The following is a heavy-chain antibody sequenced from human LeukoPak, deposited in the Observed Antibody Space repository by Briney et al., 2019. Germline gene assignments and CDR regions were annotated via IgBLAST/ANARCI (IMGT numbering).Heavy chain of an antibody. CDR1: GGSISSYY. J-gene: IGHJ4*02. V-gene: IGHV3-74*01. CDR3: ARGGVDY. CDR2: INSDGSST. D-gene: IGHD3-10*01. Sequence: ETLSLTCTVSGGSISSYYWSWIRQPPGKGLVWVSRINSDGSSTSYADSVKGRFTISRDNAKNTLYLQMNSLRAEDTAVYYCARGGVDYWGQGTLVTVSS.